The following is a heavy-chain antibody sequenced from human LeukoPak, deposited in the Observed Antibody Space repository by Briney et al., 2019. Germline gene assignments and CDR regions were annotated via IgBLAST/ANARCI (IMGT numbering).Heavy chain of an antibody. V-gene: IGHV4-34*09. CDR1: GGSFSGYY. CDR3: ARKRDDGDYHIDY. Sequence: SETLSLTCAVYGGSFSGYYWSWIRQPPGKGLEWIGYICYSGTTYYNPSLKSRLTISIDTSKSQFSLRLRSVTAADTAVYYCARKRDDGDYHIDYWGQGTLVTVSS. J-gene: IGHJ4*02. D-gene: IGHD4-17*01. CDR2: ICYSGTT.